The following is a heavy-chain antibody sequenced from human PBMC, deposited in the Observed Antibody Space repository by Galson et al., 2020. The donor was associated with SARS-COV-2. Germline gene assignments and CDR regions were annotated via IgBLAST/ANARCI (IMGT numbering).Heavy chain of an antibody. CDR1: GGTFSSYA. CDR3: ARDLWRTVHNYYYYGMDV. J-gene: IGHJ6*02. V-gene: IGHV1-69*13. Sequence: SVKVSCKASGGTFSSYAISWVRQAPGQGLEWMGGIIPIFGTANYAQKFQGRVTITADESTSTAYMELSSLRSEDTAVYYCARDLWRTVHNYYYYGMDVWGQGTTVTVSS. D-gene: IGHD3-3*01. CDR2: IIPIFGTA.